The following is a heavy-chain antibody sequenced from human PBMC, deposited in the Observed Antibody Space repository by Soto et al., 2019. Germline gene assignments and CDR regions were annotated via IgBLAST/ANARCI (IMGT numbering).Heavy chain of an antibody. V-gene: IGHV3-7*01. CDR3: AEGGLGGSGRPPLR. J-gene: IGHJ4*02. D-gene: IGHD1-26*01. Sequence: PGGSLRLSCAASGFAFSNYWMNWVRQAPGKGLEWVANIKHDGSEKYYVDSVKGRFTISRDNAKNSLFLQMNSLRAEDTAVYYCAEGGLGGSGRPPLRWGQGTLVTVSS. CDR1: GFAFSNYW. CDR2: IKHDGSEK.